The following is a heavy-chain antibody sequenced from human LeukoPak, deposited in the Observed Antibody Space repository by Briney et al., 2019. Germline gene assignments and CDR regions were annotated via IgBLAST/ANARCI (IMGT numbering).Heavy chain of an antibody. Sequence: GSVKVSCKASGFTFTNYAMHWVRQAPGQRLEWMAWINADNGNTKYSPKFQGRVTITRDTSASTVYMELSSLTSEDMAVYYCAREWVWFGESRYFSYWGQGTLVTVSS. CDR3: AREWVWFGESRYFSY. J-gene: IGHJ4*02. D-gene: IGHD3-10*01. V-gene: IGHV1-3*01. CDR2: INADNGNT. CDR1: GFTFTNYA.